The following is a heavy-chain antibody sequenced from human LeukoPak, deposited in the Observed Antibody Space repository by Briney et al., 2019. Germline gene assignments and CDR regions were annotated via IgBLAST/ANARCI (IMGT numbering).Heavy chain of an antibody. J-gene: IGHJ4*02. D-gene: IGHD1-26*01. V-gene: IGHV3-30*18. CDR1: GFTVSSNY. CDR3: AKVYDGTYAYPLDY. Sequence: GGSLRLSCAASGFTVSSNYMSWVRQAPGKGLEWVAVIAHDGNMKYYGESVKGRFTISRDNSANTVYLQMNSLRGDDTAVYYCAKVYDGTYAYPLDYWGQGTLVTVSS. CDR2: IAHDGNMK.